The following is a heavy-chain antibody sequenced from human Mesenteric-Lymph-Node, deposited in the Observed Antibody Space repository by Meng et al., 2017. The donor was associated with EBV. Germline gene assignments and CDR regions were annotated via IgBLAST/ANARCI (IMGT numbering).Heavy chain of an antibody. CDR1: GGSFSGYY. Sequence: QVQLQQWGAGMLQPSETLSLTCAVYGGSFSGYYWTWIRQPPGRGLEWIGEINHSGSTNHNPSLKSRVTISADTSKDQFSLKLSSVTAADTAVYYCARGYAGYYGKPFDYWGQGTLVTVSS. V-gene: IGHV4-34*01. CDR3: ARGYAGYYGKPFDY. D-gene: IGHD3-3*01. CDR2: INHSGST. J-gene: IGHJ4*02.